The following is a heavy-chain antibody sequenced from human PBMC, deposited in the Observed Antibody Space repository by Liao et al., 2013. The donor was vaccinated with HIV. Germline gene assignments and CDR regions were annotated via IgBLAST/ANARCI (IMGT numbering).Heavy chain of an antibody. Sequence: QVQLQESGPGLVKPSETLSLTCTVPGGSISSYYWSWIRQPPGKGLEWIGYIYDSGSANYNPSLKGRVSISVDTSKNQISLKLSSVTAADTALYYCAKYLGSDGFDPWGQGTLVTVSS. V-gene: IGHV4-59*12. CDR2: IYDSGSA. J-gene: IGHJ5*02. CDR3: AKYLGSDGFDP. D-gene: IGHD3-10*01. CDR1: GGSISSYY.